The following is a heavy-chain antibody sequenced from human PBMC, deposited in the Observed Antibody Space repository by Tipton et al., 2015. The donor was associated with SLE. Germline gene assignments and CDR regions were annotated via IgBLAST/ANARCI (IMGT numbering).Heavy chain of an antibody. CDR1: GASIDSSVFY. J-gene: IGHJ5*02. CDR3: ARHGMATIDWGHWFDP. CDR2: IHYTDST. D-gene: IGHD5-12*01. Sequence: TLSLTCTVSGASIDSSVFYWGWIRQPPGKGLEWIGSIHYTDSTYYNPSLKSRVTISVDTSKNQFSLKLNSVAAADTAVYYCARHGMATIDWGHWFDPWGQGTLVTVSS. V-gene: IGHV4-39*01.